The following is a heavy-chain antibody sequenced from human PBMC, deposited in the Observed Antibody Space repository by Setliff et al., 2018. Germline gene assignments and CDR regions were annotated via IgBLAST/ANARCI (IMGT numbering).Heavy chain of an antibody. D-gene: IGHD5-12*01. CDR3: AKVPNSGGYAGPFDF. V-gene: IGHV1-18*01. CDR2: ISGYSGKT. CDR1: TNALTDSV. J-gene: IGHJ4*02. Sequence: GASVKVSCKTSTNALTDSVVSWVRQAPGQGLEWVGWISGYSGKTYYAQRLQDRVTLTTDTSTNTFYLELRSLRPADTAVYYCAKVPNSGGYAGPFDFWGQGTLVTVS.